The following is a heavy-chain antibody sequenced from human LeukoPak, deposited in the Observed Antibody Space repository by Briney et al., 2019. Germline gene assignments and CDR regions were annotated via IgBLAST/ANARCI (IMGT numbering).Heavy chain of an antibody. V-gene: IGHV1-69*04. J-gene: IGHJ3*02. CDR1: GGTFSSYA. CDR2: IIPILGIA. Sequence: ASVKVSCKASGGTFSSYAISWVRQAPGQGLEWMGRIIPILGIANYAQKFQGRVTITADKSTSTAYMELSSLRSEDTAVYYCAREGIYYDQQDAFDIWGQGTMVTVSS. CDR3: AREGIYYDQQDAFDI. D-gene: IGHD3-22*01.